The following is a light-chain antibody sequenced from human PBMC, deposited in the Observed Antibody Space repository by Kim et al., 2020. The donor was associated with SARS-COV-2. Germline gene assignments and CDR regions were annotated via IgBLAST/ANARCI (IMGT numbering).Light chain of an antibody. CDR2: DAS. V-gene: IGKV1-33*01. J-gene: IGKJ2*01. Sequence: DIQMTQSPSSLSASVGDRVTITCQASQDTSNYLNWYQQKPGKAPKLLIYDASNLETGVPSRFSGSGSGTDFTFTISSLQPEDIATYYCQQYDNLPMYTFGQGTKVDIK. CDR1: QDTSNY. CDR3: QQYDNLPMYT.